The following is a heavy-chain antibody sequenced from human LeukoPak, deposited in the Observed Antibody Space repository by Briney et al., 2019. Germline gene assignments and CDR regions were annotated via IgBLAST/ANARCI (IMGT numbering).Heavy chain of an antibody. Sequence: PSETLSLTCTVSGGSISNYYGTWIRQPPGKGLEWIGHVDYSGSTNYSPSLESRVTISIDMSKNQFSLKLRSVTSADTAVYYCARDRGYYYGGDFDVWGQGTIITVSS. J-gene: IGHJ3*01. CDR2: VDYSGST. V-gene: IGHV4-59*01. CDR3: ARDRGYYYGGDFDV. D-gene: IGHD3-22*01. CDR1: GGSISNYY.